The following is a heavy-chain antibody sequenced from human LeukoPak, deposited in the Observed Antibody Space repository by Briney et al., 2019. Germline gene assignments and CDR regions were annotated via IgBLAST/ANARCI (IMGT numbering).Heavy chain of an antibody. V-gene: IGHV3-23*01. CDR3: AKDRSGDYSEYFDY. D-gene: IGHD4-11*01. J-gene: IGHJ4*02. CDR2: ISGSGGST. Sequence: TGGSLRLSCAASGFTFSSYAMSWVRQAPGKGREWVSAISGSGGSTYYADSVKGRFTISTDNSKNTLYLQMNSLRAEDTAVYYCAKDRSGDYSEYFDYWGQGTLVTVSS. CDR1: GFTFSSYA.